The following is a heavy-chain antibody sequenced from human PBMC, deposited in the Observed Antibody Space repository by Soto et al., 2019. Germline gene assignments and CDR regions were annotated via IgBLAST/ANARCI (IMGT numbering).Heavy chain of an antibody. CDR1: GFTFGDYA. V-gene: IGHV3-49*03. Sequence: GGSLRLSCTASGFTFGDYAMSWFRQAPGKGLEWVGFIRSKAYGGTTEYAASVKGRFTISRDDSKSIAYLQMNSLKTEDTAVYYCTRDLSSSWYRRLGYWGQGTQVTVSS. CDR2: IRSKAYGGTT. D-gene: IGHD6-13*01. CDR3: TRDLSSSWYRRLGY. J-gene: IGHJ4*02.